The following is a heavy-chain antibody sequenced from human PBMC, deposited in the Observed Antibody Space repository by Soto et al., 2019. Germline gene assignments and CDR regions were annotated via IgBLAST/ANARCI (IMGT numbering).Heavy chain of an antibody. D-gene: IGHD3-22*01. Sequence: ASVKVSCKASGYSFSFYGSNWVRRATGQRLEWIGWINPSDGNRNFAQKFEDRVTITTATSTNTVFLELRSLKSDDTALYYCARDRLRGYDSSGFYSWGQGTMVTVSS. J-gene: IGHJ4*02. CDR1: GYSFSFYG. CDR3: ARDRLRGYDSSGFYS. CDR2: INPSDGNR. V-gene: IGHV1-18*01.